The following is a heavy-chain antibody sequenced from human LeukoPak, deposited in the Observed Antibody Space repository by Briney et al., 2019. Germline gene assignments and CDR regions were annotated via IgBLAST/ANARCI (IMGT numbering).Heavy chain of an antibody. V-gene: IGHV4-31*03. J-gene: IGHJ4*02. CDR2: IYYSGST. CDR1: GGSISSGGYY. D-gene: IGHD2-2*01. CDR3: ARVDTVGCSSTSCTNFDY. Sequence: SETLSLTCTVSGGSISSGGYYWSWIRQHPGKGLEWIGYIYYSGSTYYNPSLKSGATVSVDTSKNQFSLKLSSVTAADTAVYYCARVDTVGCSSTSCTNFDYWGQGTLVTVSS.